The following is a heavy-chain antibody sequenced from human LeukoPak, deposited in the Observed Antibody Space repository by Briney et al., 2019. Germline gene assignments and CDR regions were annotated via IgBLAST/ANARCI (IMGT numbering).Heavy chain of an antibody. Sequence: SETLSLTCALYGGSFSGYYWSWIPHPPEKGREGTGEINDSGSTNYNPSLKSRVTISVDTSKNQLSLKLSSVTAADKAVYYCARVAAAGIYYYYGMYVWGQGTTVTVSS. CDR1: GGSFSGYY. CDR3: ARVAAAGIYYYYGMYV. J-gene: IGHJ6*01. V-gene: IGHV4-34*01. D-gene: IGHD6-13*01. CDR2: INDSGST.